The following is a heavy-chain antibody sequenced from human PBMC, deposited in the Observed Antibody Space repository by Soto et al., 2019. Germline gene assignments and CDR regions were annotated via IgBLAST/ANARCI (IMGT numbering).Heavy chain of an antibody. J-gene: IGHJ4*02. V-gene: IGHV3-23*01. CDR1: GISFDDYA. CDR2: VSGSGDST. Sequence: PGGSLRLSCVVSGISFDDYAMHWVRQAPGKGLEWVSGVSGSGDSTYYADSVKGRFTISRDNSKNTIYLQMNTLRAEDSAVYYCTKESAASFDSWGQGTLVTVSS. D-gene: IGHD2-15*01. CDR3: TKESAASFDS.